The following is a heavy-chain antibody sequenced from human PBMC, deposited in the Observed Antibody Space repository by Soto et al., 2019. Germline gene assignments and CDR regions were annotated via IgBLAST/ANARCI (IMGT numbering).Heavy chain of an antibody. CDR2: LWYDGSNK. J-gene: IGHJ4*02. Sequence: QVQLVESGGGVVQPGRSLRLSCAASGFTFSSYGMHWVRQAPGKGLEWVAVLWYDGSNKYYADSVKGRFTISRDNSKNTLYLPMNSLRAEDTAVYYCARGYYFAYWGQGTLVTVSS. V-gene: IGHV3-33*01. CDR3: ARGYYFAY. CDR1: GFTFSSYG.